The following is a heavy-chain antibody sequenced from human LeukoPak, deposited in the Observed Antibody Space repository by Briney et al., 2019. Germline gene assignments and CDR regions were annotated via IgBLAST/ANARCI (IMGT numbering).Heavy chain of an antibody. CDR2: IRYDGSIK. CDR1: GFTFSSYG. CDR3: AKDMSVGRVVVVPAGSHAFDI. D-gene: IGHD2-2*01. J-gene: IGHJ3*02. Sequence: GGSLRLSCAASGFTFSSYGMHWVRLAPGKGLEWVAFIRYDGSIKSYADFVKGRFTVSRDNSKNTLYLHMNSLRAEDTAVYYCAKDMSVGRVVVVPAGSHAFDIWGQGTMVTVSS. V-gene: IGHV3-30*02.